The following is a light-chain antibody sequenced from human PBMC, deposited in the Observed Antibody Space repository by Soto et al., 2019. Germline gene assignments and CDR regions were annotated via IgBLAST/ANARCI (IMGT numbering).Light chain of an antibody. CDR1: QDVSSW. V-gene: IGKV1-5*01. CDR3: QQYTTYSLT. Sequence: DVQMTQSPSTLSASVGDRVTITCRANQDVSSWLAWYQQKPGKAPKLLIYDASSLESEVPPRFSGSGSGTEFTLTISSLQPDDSATYHCQQYTTYSLTFGGGSKGEIK. J-gene: IGKJ4*01. CDR2: DAS.